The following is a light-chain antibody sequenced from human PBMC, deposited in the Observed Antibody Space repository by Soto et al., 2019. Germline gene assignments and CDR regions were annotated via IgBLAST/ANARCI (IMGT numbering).Light chain of an antibody. CDR1: RSVGAN. Sequence: EIVMTQSPATLSVSPGERATLSCRASRSVGANLAWYQQRPGQAPRLLIFGASTRATGVPARFSGSGSGTEFTLSISSLQSEDCAIYYCKHYISWAAIAFGQGTRLE. CDR3: KHYISWAAIA. CDR2: GAS. V-gene: IGKV3-15*01. J-gene: IGKJ5*01.